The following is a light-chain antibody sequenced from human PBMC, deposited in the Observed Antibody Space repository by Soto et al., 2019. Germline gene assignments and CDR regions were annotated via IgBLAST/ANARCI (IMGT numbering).Light chain of an antibody. Sequence: ESVLTQSPGTLSFSPGERATLSCRASQTVTSNYLAWYQQKPGQAPRLLIHGASRRATGIPDRFSGSGSGTDFTLTISRLEAEDFAVYYCQQYNNWPGTFGGGTKWIS. J-gene: IGKJ4*01. CDR1: QTVTSNY. V-gene: IGKV3-20*01. CDR2: GAS. CDR3: QQYNNWPGT.